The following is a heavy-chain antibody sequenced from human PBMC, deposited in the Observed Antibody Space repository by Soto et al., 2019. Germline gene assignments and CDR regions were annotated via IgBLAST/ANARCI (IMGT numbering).Heavy chain of an antibody. J-gene: IGHJ5*02. CDR1: GGSISSYY. D-gene: IGHD5-12*01. V-gene: IGHV4-59*01. Sequence: QVQLQESGPGLVKPSETLSLTCTVSGGSISSYYWSWIRQPPGKGLEWIGYIYYSGSTNYNPSLTSRVTISVDTSKNQFSLKLSSVTAADTAVYYCARDNSGYSPGWFDPWGQGTLVTVSS. CDR3: ARDNSGYSPGWFDP. CDR2: IYYSGST.